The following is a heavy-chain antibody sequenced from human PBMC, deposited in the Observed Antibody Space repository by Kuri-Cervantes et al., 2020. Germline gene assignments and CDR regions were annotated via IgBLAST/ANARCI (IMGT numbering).Heavy chain of an antibody. J-gene: IGHJ3*02. Sequence: GGSLRLSCAASGFTLSNAWMSWVRQAPGKGLEWVAVISYDGSNKYYADSVKGRFTISRDNSKNTLYLQMNSLRAEDTAVYYCARSLEVWGSYRNAFDIWGQGTMVTVSS. CDR3: ARSLEVWGSYRNAFDI. CDR1: GFTLSNAW. D-gene: IGHD3-16*01. V-gene: IGHV3-30*03. CDR2: ISYDGSNK.